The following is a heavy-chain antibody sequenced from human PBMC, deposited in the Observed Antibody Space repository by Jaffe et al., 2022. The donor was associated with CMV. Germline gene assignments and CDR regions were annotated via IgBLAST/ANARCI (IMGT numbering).Heavy chain of an antibody. V-gene: IGHV4-59*08. CDR3: ARLDSHYYYYYMDV. CDR1: GGSISSYY. CDR2: IYYSGST. Sequence: QVQLQESGPGLVKPSETLSLTCTVSGGSISSYYWSWIRQPPGKGLEWIGYIYYSGSTNYNPSLKSRVTISVDTSKNQFSLKLSSVTAADTAVYYCARLDSHYYYYYMDVWGKGTTVTVSS. J-gene: IGHJ6*03. D-gene: IGHD2-15*01.